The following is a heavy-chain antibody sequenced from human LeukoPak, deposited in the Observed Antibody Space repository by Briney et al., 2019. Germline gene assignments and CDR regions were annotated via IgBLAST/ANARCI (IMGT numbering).Heavy chain of an antibody. CDR2: INPNSGGT. CDR1: GYTFTGYY. CDR3: ARADLLNAYDY. Sequence: ASVKVSCKASGYTFTGYYMHWVRQAPGQGHEWMGWINPNSGGTNYAQKFQGWVTMTRDTSISTAYMELSRLRSDDTAVYYCARADLLNAYDYWGQGTLVTVSS. J-gene: IGHJ4*02. V-gene: IGHV1-2*04.